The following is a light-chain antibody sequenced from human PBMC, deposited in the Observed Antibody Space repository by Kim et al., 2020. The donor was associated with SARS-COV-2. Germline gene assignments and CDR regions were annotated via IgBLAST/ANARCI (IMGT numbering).Light chain of an antibody. CDR3: RESDSSTHNYV. CDR1: LWQKD. CDR2: QDN. Sequence: SQEQTPRTCSCGDLWQKDDTWCDQKPAHPPVVVINQDNKGTPGIPQRCSASNSGNTATLSISRTQPMDEADYYCRESDSSTHNYVFGTGTKVTVL. V-gene: IGLV3-1*01. J-gene: IGLJ1*01.